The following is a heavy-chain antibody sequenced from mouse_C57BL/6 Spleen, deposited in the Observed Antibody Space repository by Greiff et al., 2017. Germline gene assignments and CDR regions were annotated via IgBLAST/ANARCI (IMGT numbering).Heavy chain of an antibody. Sequence: EVKLMESGGGLVQPGGSLKLSCAASGFTFSDYYMYWVRQTPEKRLEWVAYISNGGGSTYYPDTVKGRFTISRDNAKNPLYLQMSRLKSEDTAMYYCARRDGNYEGYYAMDYWGQGTSVTVSS. J-gene: IGHJ4*01. V-gene: IGHV5-12*01. CDR3: ARRDGNYEGYYAMDY. CDR1: GFTFSDYY. CDR2: ISNGGGST. D-gene: IGHD2-1*01.